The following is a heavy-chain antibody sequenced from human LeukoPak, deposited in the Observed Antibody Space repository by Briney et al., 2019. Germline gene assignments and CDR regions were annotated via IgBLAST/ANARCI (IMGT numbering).Heavy chain of an antibody. V-gene: IGHV4-59*01. J-gene: IGHJ4*02. CDR2: IYYSGST. CDR1: GGSISSYY. Sequence: SETLSLTCTVSGGSISSYYWSWIRQPPGKGLEWIGYIYYSGSTKYNPSLKSRVTISVDTSKNQFSLKLSSVTAADTAVYYCARVPPGTSHLDYWGQGTLVTVSS. D-gene: IGHD1-7*01. CDR3: ARVPPGTSHLDY.